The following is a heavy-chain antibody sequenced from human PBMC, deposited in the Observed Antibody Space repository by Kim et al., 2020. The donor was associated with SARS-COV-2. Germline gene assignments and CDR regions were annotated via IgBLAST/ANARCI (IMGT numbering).Heavy chain of an antibody. V-gene: IGHV4-59*08. CDR1: GGSISSYY. J-gene: IGHJ3*02. CDR2: IYYSGST. CDR3: ARPRDGHRGAFDI. Sequence: SETLSLTCTVSGGSISSYYWSWIRQPPGKGLEWIGYIYYSGSTNYNPSLKSRVTISVDTSKNQFSLKLSSVTAADTAVYYCARPRDGHRGAFDIWGQGTMVTVSS.